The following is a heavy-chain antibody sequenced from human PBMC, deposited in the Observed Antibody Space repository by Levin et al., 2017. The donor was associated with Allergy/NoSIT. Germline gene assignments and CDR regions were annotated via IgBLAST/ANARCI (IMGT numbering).Heavy chain of an antibody. Sequence: LSLTCAASGFTFSSYGMHWVRQAPGKGLEWVAVIWYDGSNKYYADSVKGRFTISRDNSKNTLYLQMNSLRAEDTAVYYCARDRYRYCSGGSCPGWFDPWGQGTLVTVSS. CDR1: GFTFSSYG. V-gene: IGHV3-33*01. J-gene: IGHJ5*02. CDR2: IWYDGSNK. CDR3: ARDRYRYCSGGSCPGWFDP. D-gene: IGHD2-15*01.